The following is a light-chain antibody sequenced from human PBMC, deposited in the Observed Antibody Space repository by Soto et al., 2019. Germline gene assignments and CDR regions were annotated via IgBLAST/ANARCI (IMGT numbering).Light chain of an antibody. CDR1: SSDVGGYNY. Sequence: QSVLTQRPSASGSPGQSVTISCTGTSSDVGGYNYVSWYQQHPGKAPKLMIYEVSKRPSGVPDRFSGSKSGNTASLTVSGLQAEDEADYYCSSYAGSNYVFGTGTKVTVL. V-gene: IGLV2-8*01. J-gene: IGLJ1*01. CDR2: EVS. CDR3: SSYAGSNYV.